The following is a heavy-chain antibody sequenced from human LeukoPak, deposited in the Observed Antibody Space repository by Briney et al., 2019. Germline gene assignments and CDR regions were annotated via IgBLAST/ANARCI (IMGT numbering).Heavy chain of an antibody. J-gene: IGHJ4*02. CDR3: ARVDIVATTHFDY. Sequence: SETLSLTCTVSGGSISSSSYDWGRIRQPPGKGLEWIVIIYYSGTTSYNPSLKSRVTISVDTSKNQFSLKLSSVTAADTAVYYCARVDIVATTHFDYWGQGTLVTVSS. CDR1: GGSISSSSYD. V-gene: IGHV4-39*01. D-gene: IGHD5-12*01. CDR2: IYYSGTT.